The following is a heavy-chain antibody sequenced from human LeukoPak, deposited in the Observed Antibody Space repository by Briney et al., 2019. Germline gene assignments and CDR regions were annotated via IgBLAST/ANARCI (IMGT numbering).Heavy chain of an antibody. D-gene: IGHD2-8*01. CDR2: INDCGTT. Sequence: PSETLSLTCAVYGGSFSNYYWSWIRQPPGKGLEWIGEINDCGTTTYNPSLKSRVTVSVDTSKSQFSLKMTSVTAADTAVYFCARKGLLGYCSNGVCRDYYYYMDVWGKGTAVIVSS. J-gene: IGHJ6*03. CDR3: ARKGLLGYCSNGVCRDYYYYMDV. CDR1: GGSFSNYY. V-gene: IGHV4-34*01.